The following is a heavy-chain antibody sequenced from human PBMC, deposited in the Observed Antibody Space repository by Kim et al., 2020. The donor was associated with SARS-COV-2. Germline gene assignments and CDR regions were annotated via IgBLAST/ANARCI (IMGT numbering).Heavy chain of an antibody. D-gene: IGHD6-19*01. J-gene: IGHJ4*02. CDR1: GFTFSNYW. CDR3: GRGGKRQWLVQAC. Sequence: GGSLRLSCAASGFTFSNYWMHWVRQAPGKGLVWVSLINSDGTRTNYADSVKGRFTISRDNAKNTLYLQMNSLIDEATAVYYCGRGGKRQWLVQACWGQGT. V-gene: IGHV3-74*01. CDR2: INSDGTRT.